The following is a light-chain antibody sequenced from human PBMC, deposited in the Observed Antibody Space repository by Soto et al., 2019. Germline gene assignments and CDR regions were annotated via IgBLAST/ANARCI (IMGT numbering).Light chain of an antibody. CDR2: DAS. V-gene: IGKV1-39*01. J-gene: IGKJ5*01. CDR1: QSVSSS. CDR3: QQSYSNPRT. Sequence: DIQMTQSPSSLSTFVGDRVTITCRASQSVSSSLNWYQQKPGKAPKLLIYDASGLQYGVPSRFSGNGSGTDFTLTIDSLQPEDSATYYCQQSYSNPRTFGQGTLLEIK.